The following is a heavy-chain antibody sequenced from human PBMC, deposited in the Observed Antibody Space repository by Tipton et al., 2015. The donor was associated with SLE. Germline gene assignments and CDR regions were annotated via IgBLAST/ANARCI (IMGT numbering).Heavy chain of an antibody. V-gene: IGHV4-61*02. CDR3: ARATDWNLSPDV. D-gene: IGHD1-7*01. CDR1: GGSISSGGHY. J-gene: IGHJ6*04. CDR2: IHASGSSGST. Sequence: TLSLTCTVSGGSISSGGHYWSWIRQPAGKGLEWIGRIHASGSSGSTEYNPSLKSRVSMSLDTSKDQFSLRLTSVTAADTAVYYCARATDWNLSPDVWGKGTTVTVSS.